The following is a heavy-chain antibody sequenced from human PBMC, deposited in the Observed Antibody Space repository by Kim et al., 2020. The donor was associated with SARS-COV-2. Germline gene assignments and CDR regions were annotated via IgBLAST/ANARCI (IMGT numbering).Heavy chain of an antibody. CDR3: ARGFLYCGGDCYHDY. D-gene: IGHD2-21*02. J-gene: IGHJ4*02. CDR2: IIPIFGTA. CDR1: GGTFSSYA. Sequence: SVKVSCKASGGTFSSYAISWVRQAPGQGLEWMGGIIPIFGTANYAQKFQGRVTITADESTSTAYMELSSLRSEDTAVYYCARGFLYCGGDCYHDYWGQGTLVTVSS. V-gene: IGHV1-69*13.